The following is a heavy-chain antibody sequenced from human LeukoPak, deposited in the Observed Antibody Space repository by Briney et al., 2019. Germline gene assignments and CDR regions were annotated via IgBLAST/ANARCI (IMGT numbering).Heavy chain of an antibody. CDR2: IYYSGST. V-gene: IGHV4-59*08. D-gene: IGHD6-19*01. CDR3: ATTHSSGRGY. Sequence: SETLSLTCTVSGGSISSYYWSWIRQPPGKGLEWIGYIYYSGSTNYNPSLKSRVTISVDTSKNQFSQKLSSVTAADTAVYYCATTHSSGRGYWGQGTLVTVSS. CDR1: GGSISSYY. J-gene: IGHJ4*02.